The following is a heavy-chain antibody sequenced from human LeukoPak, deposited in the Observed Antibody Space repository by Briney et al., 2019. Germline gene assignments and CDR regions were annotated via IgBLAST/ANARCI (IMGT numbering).Heavy chain of an antibody. CDR3: ARAHNWYYDFWSGYSSYYYYYYGMDV. V-gene: IGHV1-2*02. CDR1: GYTFTAYY. D-gene: IGHD3-3*01. J-gene: IGHJ6*02. Sequence: ASVRVSCKASGYTFTAYYMHWVRQAPGQGLEWMGWINPNSGGTNYAQKFQGRVTMTRDTSISTAYMELSRLRSDDTAVYYCARAHNWYYDFWSGYSSYYYYYYGMDVWGQGTTVTVSS. CDR2: INPNSGGT.